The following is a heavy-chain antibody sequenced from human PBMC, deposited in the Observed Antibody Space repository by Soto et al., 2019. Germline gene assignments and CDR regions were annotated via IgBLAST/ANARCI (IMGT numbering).Heavy chain of an antibody. J-gene: IGHJ4*02. Sequence: EVQLVESGGGLVQPGGSLRLSCAASGFTVSNNYMSWVRQAPGKGLEWVSVIYSDGGTYYADSVKGRFTISRDDSKNTLYLQMNSLRTEDTGVYLCARDIPSCSRAFSYSGDFDHWGQGPLVPVPS. CDR2: IYSDGGT. D-gene: IGHD2-2*01. CDR1: GFTVSNNY. CDR3: ARDIPSCSRAFSYSGDFDH. V-gene: IGHV3-53*04.